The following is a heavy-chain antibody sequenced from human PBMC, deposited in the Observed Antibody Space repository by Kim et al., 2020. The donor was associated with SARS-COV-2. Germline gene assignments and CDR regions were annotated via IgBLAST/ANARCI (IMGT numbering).Heavy chain of an antibody. J-gene: IGHJ4*02. CDR3: ARGDYYDSSGSHPPGY. D-gene: IGHD3-22*01. CDR2: INPNSGGT. V-gene: IGHV1-2*04. CDR1: GYTFTGYY. Sequence: ASVKVSCKASGYTFTGYYMHWVRQAPGQGLEWMGWINPNSGGTNYAQKFQGWVTMTRDTSISTAYMELSRLRSDDTAVYYCARGDYYDSSGSHPPGYWGQGTLVTVSS.